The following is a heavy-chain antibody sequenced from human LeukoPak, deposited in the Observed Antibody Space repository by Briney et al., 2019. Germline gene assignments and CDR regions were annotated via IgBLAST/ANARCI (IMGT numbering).Heavy chain of an antibody. Sequence: PSETLSLTCTVSGDSISSSKKYWVWVRQPPGKGLEWIGSIYYSGNTYYNPSLKSRVTISLDTSRNQFSLRLSSVTAADTADYYCARAQGNGLIDFWGQGTLVTVSS. CDR2: IYYSGNT. D-gene: IGHD3/OR15-3a*01. V-gene: IGHV4-39*01. CDR3: ARAQGNGLIDF. J-gene: IGHJ4*02. CDR1: GDSISSSKKY.